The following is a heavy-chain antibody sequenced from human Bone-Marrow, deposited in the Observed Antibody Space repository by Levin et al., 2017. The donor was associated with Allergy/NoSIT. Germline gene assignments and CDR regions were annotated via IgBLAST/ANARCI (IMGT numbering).Heavy chain of an antibody. Sequence: PGGSLRLSCATSGFTFSSYSMSWVRQAPGKGLEWVSYISGSSSNIYYADSVKGRFTISRDNAKNSLYLQMSSLRDEDTAVYYCASGYSAGWYGIDQWGQGTLVIVSS. CDR3: ASGYSAGWYGIDQ. V-gene: IGHV3-48*02. J-gene: IGHJ4*02. CDR2: ISGSSSNI. D-gene: IGHD6-19*01. CDR1: GFTFSSYS.